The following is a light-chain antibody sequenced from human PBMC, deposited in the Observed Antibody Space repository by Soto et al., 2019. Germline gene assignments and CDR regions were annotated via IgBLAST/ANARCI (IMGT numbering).Light chain of an antibody. V-gene: IGLV3-1*01. J-gene: IGLJ2*01. CDR1: KLGDKY. CDR3: QAWDSRTVV. CDR2: QDT. Sequence: SYELTQPPSVSVSPVQTASITCSRDKLGDKYACWYQQKPGQSPVLFIYQDTKRPPGIPERFFGSNSGNTATLTIGGTQAMDEADYYCQAWDSRTVVFGGGTKLTVL.